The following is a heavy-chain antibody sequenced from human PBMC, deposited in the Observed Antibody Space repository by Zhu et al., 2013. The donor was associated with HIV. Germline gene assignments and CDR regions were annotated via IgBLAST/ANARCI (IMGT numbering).Heavy chain of an antibody. V-gene: IGHV1-2*02. CDR3: ARAKDGLRFWSGYSPGWFDP. Sequence: QVQLVQSGGEVKKPGASVKVSCKASGYTFTGHYMHWVRQAPGQGLEWMGWINPNSGGTNYAQKFQGRVTMTRDTSISTAYMELSRLRSDDTAVYYCARAKDGLRFWSGYSPGWFDPGAREPGHRLL. J-gene: IGHJ5*02. CDR2: INPNSGGT. CDR1: GYTFTGHY. D-gene: IGHD3-3*01.